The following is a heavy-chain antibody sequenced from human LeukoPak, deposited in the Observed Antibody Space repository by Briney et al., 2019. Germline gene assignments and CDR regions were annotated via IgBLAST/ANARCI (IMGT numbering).Heavy chain of an antibody. CDR2: INPNSGGT. CDR3: ARVDRIGGANWFDP. V-gene: IGHV1-2*02. CDR1: GYTFTSYG. Sequence: ASVKVSCKASGYTFTSYGISWVRQAPGQGLEWMGWINPNSGGTNYAQKFQGRVTMTRDTSISTAYMELSRLRSDDTAVYYCARVDRIGGANWFDPWGQGTLVTVSS. J-gene: IGHJ5*02. D-gene: IGHD1-26*01.